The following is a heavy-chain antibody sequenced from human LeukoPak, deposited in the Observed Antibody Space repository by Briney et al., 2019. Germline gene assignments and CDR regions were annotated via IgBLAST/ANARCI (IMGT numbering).Heavy chain of an antibody. V-gene: IGHV3-15*01. CDR1: RFTSSNAW. D-gene: IGHD2-2*02. CDR2: IKSKSDGGTT. CDR3: TPDKDPAAIPFDY. Sequence: PGESRRLSWAPSRFTSSNAWMSWVRQAAGEMLEWVGCIKSKSDGGTTDYAVHVKGRLTISRDDSKNTLYLQMNSLKTEDTAVYYCTPDKDPAAIPFDYWGQGTLVTVSS. J-gene: IGHJ4*02.